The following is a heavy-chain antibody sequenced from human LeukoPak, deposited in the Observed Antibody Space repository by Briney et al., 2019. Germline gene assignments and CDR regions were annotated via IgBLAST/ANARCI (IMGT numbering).Heavy chain of an antibody. J-gene: IGHJ4*02. Sequence: GGSLRLSCRGSGFPFSGYEMNWVRQAPGKGLEWVALLRYDGSNRSYADSVKGRFTISRDNSKNTLYLQMNSLRAEDTAVYYCAKDVDLFGELYFDSWGQGTLVTVSS. CDR2: LRYDGSNR. CDR1: GFPFSGYE. D-gene: IGHD3-10*02. V-gene: IGHV3-30*02. CDR3: AKDVDLFGELYFDS.